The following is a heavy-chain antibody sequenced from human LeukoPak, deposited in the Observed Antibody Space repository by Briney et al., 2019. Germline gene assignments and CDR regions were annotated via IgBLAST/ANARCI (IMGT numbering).Heavy chain of an antibody. CDR2: INPNSGGT. D-gene: IGHD3-22*01. Sequence: ASVKVSCKASGYTFTGYYMHWVRQAPGQGLEWMGWINPNSGGTNYAQKFQGRVTMTRDTSISTAYMELSRLRSDDTAVYYCTTLYYDSSGYYRHFFDYWGQGTLVTVSS. CDR1: GYTFTGYY. V-gene: IGHV1-2*02. CDR3: TTLYYDSSGYYRHFFDY. J-gene: IGHJ4*02.